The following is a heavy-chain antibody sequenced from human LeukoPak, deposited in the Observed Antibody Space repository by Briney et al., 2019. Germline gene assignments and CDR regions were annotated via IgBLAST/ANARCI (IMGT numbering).Heavy chain of an antibody. J-gene: IGHJ5*02. CDR2: ISGSGGGT. CDR1: GITLSNYG. V-gene: IGHV3-23*01. CDR3: AKVKYDYGDPVGWFDP. D-gene: IGHD4-17*01. Sequence: GGSLRLSCAVSGITLSNYGMSWVRQAPGKGLEWVAGISGSGGGTNYADSVKGRFTISRDNPKNTLHLQMNSLRAEDTAVYYCAKVKYDYGDPVGWFDPWGRGTLVTVSS.